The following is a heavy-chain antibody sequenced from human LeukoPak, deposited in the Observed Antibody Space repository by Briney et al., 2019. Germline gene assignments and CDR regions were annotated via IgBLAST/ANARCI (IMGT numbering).Heavy chain of an antibody. CDR1: GFTFSSYW. D-gene: IGHD3-22*01. Sequence: GGSLRLSCVASGFTFSSYWMHWVRQAPGKGLEWVAVISYDGSNKYYADSVKGRFTISRDNSKNTLYLQMNSLRAEDTAVYYCARGHYYDSSGYYSYEDYWGQGTLVTVSS. CDR3: ARGHYYDSSGYYSYEDY. J-gene: IGHJ4*02. V-gene: IGHV3-30-3*01. CDR2: ISYDGSNK.